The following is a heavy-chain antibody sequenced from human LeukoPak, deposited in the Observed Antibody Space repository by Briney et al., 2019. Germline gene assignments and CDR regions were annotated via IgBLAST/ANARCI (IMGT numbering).Heavy chain of an antibody. Sequence: PGGSLRLSCAASGFTFSSYGMHWVRQAPGKGLEWVAFIQFDGNNKYYADSVKGRFTISRDNSRNTLFLQMNSLRAEDTAVYYCARDPGWDTRDAFDIWGQGTMVTVSS. J-gene: IGHJ3*02. D-gene: IGHD1-26*01. CDR3: ARDPGWDTRDAFDI. CDR2: IQFDGNNK. V-gene: IGHV3-30*02. CDR1: GFTFSSYG.